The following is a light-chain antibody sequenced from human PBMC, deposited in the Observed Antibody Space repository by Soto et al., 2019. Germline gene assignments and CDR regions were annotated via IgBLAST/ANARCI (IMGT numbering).Light chain of an antibody. Sequence: EMLLTQSPGTLSLSPGERATLSCRASQSVSSSYLAWYQQKPGQAPRLLIYGASSRATGIPDRFSGSGSGTDFTLTINRLEPEDFAVYYCEQYDKSITFGGGTKVDIK. V-gene: IGKV3-20*01. CDR1: QSVSSSY. J-gene: IGKJ4*01. CDR3: EQYDKSIT. CDR2: GAS.